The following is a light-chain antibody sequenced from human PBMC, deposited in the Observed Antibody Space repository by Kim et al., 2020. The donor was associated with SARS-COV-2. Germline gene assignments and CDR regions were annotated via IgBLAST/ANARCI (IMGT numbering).Light chain of an antibody. J-gene: IGKJ2*01. V-gene: IGKV1-33*01. CDR2: DAS. Sequence: DIQMTQSPSSLSASVGDRVTITCQASQDISNYLNWYQQKPGKAPKLLIYDASNLETGVPSRFSGSGSGTEFTLTISSLQPDDFATFYCQQYQSYPVTFGQGTKLEI. CDR3: QQYQSYPVT. CDR1: QDISNY.